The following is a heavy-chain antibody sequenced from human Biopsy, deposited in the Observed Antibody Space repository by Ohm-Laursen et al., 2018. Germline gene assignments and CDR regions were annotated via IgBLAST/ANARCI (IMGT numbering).Heavy chain of an antibody. D-gene: IGHD2/OR15-2a*01. V-gene: IGHV4-59*01. CDR2: IYYSGST. J-gene: IGHJ6*02. CDR1: GGSISSDY. CDR3: ARATNSTGWPYYFYGMDV. Sequence: SETLSLTCTASGGSISSDYWSWIRQTPGKGLEWIGYIYYSGSTNYNPSLKSRVTISVDTSKNQFSLRLNSVTAADTAVYYCARATNSTGWPYYFYGMDVWGQGTTVTVSS.